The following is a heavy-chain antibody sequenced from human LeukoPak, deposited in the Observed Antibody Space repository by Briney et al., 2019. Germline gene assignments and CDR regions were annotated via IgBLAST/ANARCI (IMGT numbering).Heavy chain of an antibody. Sequence: PGGSLRLSCAASGFTFSSYSMNWVRQAPGKGLEWVSSISSSISYIYYADSLKGRFTISRDNAKNSLYLQMNSLRAEDTAVYYCARDSGRQYSYGKVFYFDYWGRGTLVTVSS. CDR1: GFTFSSYS. V-gene: IGHV3-21*01. J-gene: IGHJ4*02. CDR2: ISSSISYI. D-gene: IGHD5-18*01. CDR3: ARDSGRQYSYGKVFYFDY.